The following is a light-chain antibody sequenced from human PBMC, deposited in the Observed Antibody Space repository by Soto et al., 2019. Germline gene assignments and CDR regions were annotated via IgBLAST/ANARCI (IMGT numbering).Light chain of an antibody. CDR2: GSY. CDR3: PQDNMTPFT. CDR1: QTVSTN. J-gene: IGKJ3*01. Sequence: DIQMTQSPSSLSASVGDRVTITCRASQTVSTNLNWYQRKPGKAPSLLIYGSYNLQTGVPSRFSGSGSETDFTLTISSLQPEDFRTYYCPQDNMTPFTFGPGTKVDI. V-gene: IGKV1-39*01.